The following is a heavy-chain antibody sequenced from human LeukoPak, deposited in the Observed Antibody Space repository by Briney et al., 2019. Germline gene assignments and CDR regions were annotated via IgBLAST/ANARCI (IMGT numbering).Heavy chain of an antibody. J-gene: IGHJ4*02. CDR1: GFTFSGYA. V-gene: IGHV3-30*04. D-gene: IGHD3-16*01. CDR2: ISYDGSNK. Sequence: GRSLRLSCAASGFTFSGYAMHWVRQAPGKGLEWVAVISYDGSNKYYADSVKGRFTISRDNSKNTLYLQMNSLRAEDTAVYYCARDNGGFDYWGQGTLVTVSS. CDR3: ARDNGGFDY.